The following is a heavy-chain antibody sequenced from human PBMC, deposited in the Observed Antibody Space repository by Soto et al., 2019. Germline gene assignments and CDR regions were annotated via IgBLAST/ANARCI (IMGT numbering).Heavy chain of an antibody. J-gene: IGHJ6*02. CDR1: GYSFTSYW. CDR2: IDPSDSYT. D-gene: IGHD3-22*01. V-gene: IGHV5-10-1*01. CDR3: ARDSSGYSLYYYYGMDV. Sequence: PGESLKISCKGSGYSFTSYWISWVRQMPGKGLEWMGRIDPSDSYTNYSPSFQGHVTISADKSISTAYLQWSSLKASDTAMYYCARDSSGYSLYYYYGMDVWGQGTTVTVSS.